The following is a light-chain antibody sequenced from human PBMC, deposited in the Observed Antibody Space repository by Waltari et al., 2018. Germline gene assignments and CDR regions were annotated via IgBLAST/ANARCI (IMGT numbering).Light chain of an antibody. V-gene: IGKV3-15*01. CDR3: QQYDNWPPWT. CDR2: GAS. J-gene: IGKJ1*01. Sequence: IVMTQSPATLSVSPGERATLSCRASRSVSSNLAWYQQKPGQAPRLLIYGASTRATGIPDRFSGSGSGTEFTLTISSLQSEDSAVYHCQQYDNWPPWTFGQGTKVEIK. CDR1: RSVSSN.